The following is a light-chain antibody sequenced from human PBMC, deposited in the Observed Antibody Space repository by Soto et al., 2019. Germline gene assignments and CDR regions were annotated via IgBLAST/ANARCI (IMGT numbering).Light chain of an antibody. J-gene: IGKJ5*01. CDR3: QQYYNGAKIT. CDR2: GAS. CDR1: QSVSSN. V-gene: IGKV3-15*01. Sequence: ELVVSNSPSALYISTPYRATISFRASQSVSSNLAWYQQIPGQAPRLLIYGASTRATGIQARFSGSGSGTEFTLTISSRQSEDFAIYYCQQYYNGAKITFGEGTRLDI.